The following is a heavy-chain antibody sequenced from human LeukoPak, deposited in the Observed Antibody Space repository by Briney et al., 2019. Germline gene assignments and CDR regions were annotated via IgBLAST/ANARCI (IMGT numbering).Heavy chain of an antibody. D-gene: IGHD3-3*01. Sequence: SETLSLTCTVSGGSISSGSYYWSWIRQPAGKGLEWIGRIYTSGSTNYNPSLKSRVTISVDTSKNQFSLKLSSVTAADTAVYYCAREALRITIFGVVNITLYYYYMDVWGKGTTVTVSS. CDR1: GGSISSGSYY. J-gene: IGHJ6*03. CDR2: IYTSGST. V-gene: IGHV4-61*02. CDR3: AREALRITIFGVVNITLYYYYMDV.